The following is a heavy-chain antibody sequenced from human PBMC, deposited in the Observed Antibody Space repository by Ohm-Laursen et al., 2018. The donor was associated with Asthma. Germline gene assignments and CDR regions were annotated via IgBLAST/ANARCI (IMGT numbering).Heavy chain of an antibody. Sequence: SLRLSCAASGFTFSSYAMHWVRQAPGKGLEWMAVISSDGSRIYYADSVKGRFTISRDNSQYTLFLDVNSLRPEDTAVYFCARGVIAVLAVSWYFDLWGRGTLVTVSS. CDR1: GFTFSSYA. CDR2: ISSDGSRI. D-gene: IGHD2-15*01. CDR3: ARGVIAVLAVSWYFDL. V-gene: IGHV3-30-3*01. J-gene: IGHJ2*01.